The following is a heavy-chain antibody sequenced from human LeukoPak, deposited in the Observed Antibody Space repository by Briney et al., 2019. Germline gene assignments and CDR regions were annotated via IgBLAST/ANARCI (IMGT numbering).Heavy chain of an antibody. CDR3: ARGSVKDY. CDR1: GGSFSGYY. J-gene: IGHJ4*02. V-gene: IGHV4-34*01. CDR2: INHSGST. Sequence: PSETLSLTCAVYGGSFSGYYWSWIRQPPGKGLEWIGEINHSGSTNYNPSLKSRVTISVDTSKNQFSLKLSSLTAADTAVYYCARGSVKDYWGQGTLVTVSS.